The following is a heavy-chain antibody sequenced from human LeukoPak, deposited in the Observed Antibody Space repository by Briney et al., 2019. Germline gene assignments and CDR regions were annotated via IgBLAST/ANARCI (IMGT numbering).Heavy chain of an antibody. CDR2: ICSSRAIR. J-gene: IGHJ4*02. CDR1: GFPFSVYE. V-gene: IGHV3-48*03. CDR3: ALLAVASDFDY. Sequence: GGSLRLSCAVSGFPFSVYEMNWVRQAPGKELEWVSNICSSRAIRHYADSVKGRFSISRDNAENSLFPQMNSLRVEDTGIYYCALLAVASDFDYRGQGALVTVSS. D-gene: IGHD6-19*01.